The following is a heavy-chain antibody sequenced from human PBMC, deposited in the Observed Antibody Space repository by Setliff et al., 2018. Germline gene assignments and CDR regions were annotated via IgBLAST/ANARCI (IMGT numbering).Heavy chain of an antibody. CDR1: GGSFSGYY. CDR2: INHSGST. J-gene: IGHJ6*02. D-gene: IGHD2-2*01. CDR3: ARGRGYCSSTSCSTYYYYGMDV. V-gene: IGHV4-34*01. Sequence: SETLSLTCAVYGGSFSGYYWSWIRQPPGKGLEWFGEINHSGSTNYNPSLKSRVTISVDTSKNQFSLKLSSVTAADTAVYYCARGRGYCSSTSCSTYYYYGMDVWGQGTTVTVSS.